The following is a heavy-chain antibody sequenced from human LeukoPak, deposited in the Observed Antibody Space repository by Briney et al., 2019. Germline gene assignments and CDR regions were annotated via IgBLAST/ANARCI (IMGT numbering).Heavy chain of an antibody. D-gene: IGHD1-26*01. V-gene: IGHV6-1*01. J-gene: IGHJ3*02. CDR2: TYYRSKWYN. Sequence: SQTLSLTCAISGDSVSSNSAAWNWIRQSPSRGLEWLGRTYYRSKWYNDYAVSVKSRITINPDTSKNQFSLQLNSVTPEDTAVYYCARAGQREWDPRGGDAFDIWGQGTMVTVSS. CDR1: GDSVSSNSAA. CDR3: ARAGQREWDPRGGDAFDI.